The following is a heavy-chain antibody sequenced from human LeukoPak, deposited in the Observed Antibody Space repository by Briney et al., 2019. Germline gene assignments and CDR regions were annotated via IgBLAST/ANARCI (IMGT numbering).Heavy chain of an antibody. D-gene: IGHD3-10*01. J-gene: IGHJ6*03. CDR1: GYTFTSYD. Sequence: ASVKVSCKASGYTFTSYDINWVRQATGQRLEWMGWMNPNSGNTGYAQKFQGRVTITRNTSISTAYMELSSLRSEDTAVYYCAREEYYYGSGSYYRSYYYMDVWGKGTTVTISS. V-gene: IGHV1-8*03. CDR3: AREEYYYGSGSYYRSYYYMDV. CDR2: MNPNSGNT.